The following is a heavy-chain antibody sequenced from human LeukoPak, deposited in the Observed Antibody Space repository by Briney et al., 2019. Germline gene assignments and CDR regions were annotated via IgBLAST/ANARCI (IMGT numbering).Heavy chain of an antibody. CDR1: GGSISSYY. V-gene: IGHV4-4*07. CDR2: IYTSGST. CDR3: AREGALLDDFWNRFDP. Sequence: SETLSLTCTVSGGSISSYYWSWIRQPAGKGLEWIGRIYTSGSTNYNPSLKSRVTMSVDTSKNQFSLRLSSVTAADTAVYYCAREGALLDDFWNRFDPWGQGTLVTVSS. J-gene: IGHJ5*02. D-gene: IGHD3-3*01.